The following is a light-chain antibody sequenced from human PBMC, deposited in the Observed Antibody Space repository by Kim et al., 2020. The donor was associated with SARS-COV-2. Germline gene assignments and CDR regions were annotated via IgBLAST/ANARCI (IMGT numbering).Light chain of an antibody. J-gene: IGLJ1*01. CDR1: SSDVGNYNY. CDR3: CSYAGIYTYV. V-gene: IGLV2-11*01. Sequence: GQSFTISCTGTSSDVGNYNYVSWYQQHPGKAPKLIIYDVSKRPSGVPDRFSGSKSGNTASLIISGLQAEDEADYYCCSYAGIYTYVFGTGTKGTVL. CDR2: DVS.